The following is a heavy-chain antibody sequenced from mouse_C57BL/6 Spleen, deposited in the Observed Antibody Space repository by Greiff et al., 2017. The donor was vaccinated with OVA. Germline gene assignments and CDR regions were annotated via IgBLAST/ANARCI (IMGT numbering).Heavy chain of an antibody. CDR2: ISNGGGST. V-gene: IGHV5-12*01. J-gene: IGHJ3*01. CDR3: ARHDGNYRFAY. Sequence: DVMLVESGGGLVQPGGSLKLSCAASGFTFSDYYMYWVRQTPEKRLEWVAYISNGGGSTYYPDTVKGRFTISRDNAKNTLYLQMSRLKSEDTAMYYCARHDGNYRFAYWGQGTLVTVSA. D-gene: IGHD2-1*01. CDR1: GFTFSDYY.